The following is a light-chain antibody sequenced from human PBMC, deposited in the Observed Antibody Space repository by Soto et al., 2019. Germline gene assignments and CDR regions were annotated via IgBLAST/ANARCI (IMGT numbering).Light chain of an antibody. V-gene: IGKV3-11*01. CDR1: QNVSNY. CDR2: DAS. CDR3: QQRTPWPPYT. Sequence: EIVLTQSPATLSLSPGQSATLSCRVSQNVSNYLAWFQQKTGQAPRLLIYDASNRATGIPARFSGSGSGTDFTLTISSLEPEDFAVYYCQQRTPWPPYTFGQGTKLEIK. J-gene: IGKJ2*01.